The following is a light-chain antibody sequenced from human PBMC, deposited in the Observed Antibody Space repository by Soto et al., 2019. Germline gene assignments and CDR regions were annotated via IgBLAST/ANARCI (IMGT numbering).Light chain of an antibody. Sequence: QSVLTQPASVSGSPGQSITISCTGTSSDVGAYNFVSWYQQYPGKAPKVMIYEVNNRPSGVSNRFSGSKSGNTASLTISGLQAEDEADYYCSSYTSSNTSMVFGGGTKLTVL. CDR1: SSDVGAYNF. V-gene: IGLV2-14*01. CDR3: SSYTSSNTSMV. CDR2: EVN. J-gene: IGLJ2*01.